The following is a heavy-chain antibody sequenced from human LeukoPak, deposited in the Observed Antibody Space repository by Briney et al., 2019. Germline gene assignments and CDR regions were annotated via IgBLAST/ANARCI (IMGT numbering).Heavy chain of an antibody. Sequence: GGSVRLSCAASGFTFSSYSMNWVRQAPGKGLEWVSSISSSSSYIYYADSVKGRFTISRDNAKNSLYLQMNSLRAEDTAVYYCASPAAPEYCSGGSCYHDAFDIWGQGTMVTVSS. J-gene: IGHJ3*02. CDR2: ISSSSSYI. V-gene: IGHV3-21*01. CDR1: GFTFSSYS. CDR3: ASPAAPEYCSGGSCYHDAFDI. D-gene: IGHD2-15*01.